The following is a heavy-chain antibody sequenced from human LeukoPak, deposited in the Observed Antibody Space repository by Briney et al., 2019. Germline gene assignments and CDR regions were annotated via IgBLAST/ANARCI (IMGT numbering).Heavy chain of an antibody. V-gene: IGHV4-34*01. Sequence: PSETLSLTCAVYGGSFSGYYWSWIRQPPGKGLEWIGEINHSGSTSYNPSLKSRVTISVDTSKNQFSLKLSSVTAADTAVYYCARGHYYDSSLGYWGQGTLVTVSS. D-gene: IGHD3-22*01. J-gene: IGHJ4*02. CDR2: INHSGST. CDR1: GGSFSGYY. CDR3: ARGHYYDSSLGY.